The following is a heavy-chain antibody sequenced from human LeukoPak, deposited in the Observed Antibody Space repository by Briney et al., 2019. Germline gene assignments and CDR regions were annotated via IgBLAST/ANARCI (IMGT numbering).Heavy chain of an antibody. CDR2: ISSSSSTI. CDR1: GLTFSNAW. CDR3: ARGMTTVTG. V-gene: IGHV3-48*01. J-gene: IGHJ4*02. D-gene: IGHD4-17*01. Sequence: GGSLRLSCAASGLTFSNAWMNWVRQAPGKGLEWVSYISSSSSTIYYADSVKGRFTISRDNAKNSLYLQMNSLRAEDTAVYYCARGMTTVTGWGQGTLVTVSS.